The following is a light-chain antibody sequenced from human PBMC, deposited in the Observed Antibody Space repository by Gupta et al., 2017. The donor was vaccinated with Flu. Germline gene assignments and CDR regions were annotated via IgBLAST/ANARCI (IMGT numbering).Light chain of an antibody. CDR1: QCLLHSNGYNY. Sequence: VTPGELASIYSRSSQCLLHSNGYNYLDWYLQKPGQSPQLLIYLGSNRASGVPDRFSGSGSGTEFTLKISRVEAEDFGVYYCMQALQTPRTFGQGTKVEIK. J-gene: IGKJ1*01. CDR2: LGS. V-gene: IGKV2-28*01. CDR3: MQALQTPRT.